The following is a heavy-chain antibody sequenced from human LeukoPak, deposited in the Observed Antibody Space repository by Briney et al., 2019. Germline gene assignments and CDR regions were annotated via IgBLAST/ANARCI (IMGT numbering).Heavy chain of an antibody. D-gene: IGHD1/OR15-1a*01. Sequence: HPGGSLRLSCAAFGLSVSSNFMSWVRQAPGKGLEWVSVIYIGGTTYYADSVKGRFTISRDNSKNTLSLQMNNLRVEGTAVYYCARDGYGNNYMDVWGKGTTVTVSS. CDR3: ARDGYGNNYMDV. CDR2: IYIGGTT. V-gene: IGHV3-53*01. CDR1: GLSVSSNF. J-gene: IGHJ6*03.